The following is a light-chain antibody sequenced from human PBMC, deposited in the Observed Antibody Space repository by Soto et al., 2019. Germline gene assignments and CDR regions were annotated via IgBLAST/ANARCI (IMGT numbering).Light chain of an antibody. CDR1: YDITDE. CDR3: EQYDNLYT. J-gene: IGKJ2*01. CDR2: DAS. Sequence: DIQMNQSPSSLSASVGDRVTITCQASYDITDELNWYQQKSEKAPRLHIYDASNLKTWVPSRFSGSGSGTYFTFTLSSLQPEDVATYYCEQYDNLYTFGQGTKVDIK. V-gene: IGKV1-33*01.